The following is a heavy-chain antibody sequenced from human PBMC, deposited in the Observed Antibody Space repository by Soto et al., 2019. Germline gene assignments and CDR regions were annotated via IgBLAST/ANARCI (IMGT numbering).Heavy chain of an antibody. CDR1: GGSISGYY. CDR3: TRDGDGRMATNPYYYYGRDV. J-gene: IGHJ6*02. Sequence: SETLSLTCTVSGGSISGYYWSWIRQPPGTGLEWIGNVYYSGGAKYNPSVKRRVSISVDTSKNQFSLNLSSVTAADTAVYYCTRDGDGRMATNPYYYYGRDVWGPGSTGT. V-gene: IGHV4-59*01. CDR2: VYYSGGA. D-gene: IGHD2-21*02.